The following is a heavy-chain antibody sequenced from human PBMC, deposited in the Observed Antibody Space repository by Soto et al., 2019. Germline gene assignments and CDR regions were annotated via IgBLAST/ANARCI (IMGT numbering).Heavy chain of an antibody. CDR1: GGSISSYY. CDR2: IYYSGST. CDR3: ARGYDDILTGHYFDY. Sequence: QVQLQESGPGLVKPSETLSLTCTVSGGSISSYYWSWIRQPPGKGLEWIGYIYYSGSTNYNPSLKSRVTISVDTSKNQFSLKLSSVTAADTAVYYCARGYDDILTGHYFDYWGQGTLVTVSS. V-gene: IGHV4-59*01. J-gene: IGHJ4*02. D-gene: IGHD3-9*01.